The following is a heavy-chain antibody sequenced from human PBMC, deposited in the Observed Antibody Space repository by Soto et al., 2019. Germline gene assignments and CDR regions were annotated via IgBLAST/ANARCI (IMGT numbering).Heavy chain of an antibody. CDR3: ARLNWNDVDVYYYYGMDV. D-gene: IGHD1-1*01. V-gene: IGHV4-59*01. Sequence: SQTLSLTCTVSGGSISSYYWSWILQPTGKGLEWIGYIYYSGSTNYNPSLKSRVTISVDTSKNQFSLKLRSVTAADTAVYYCARLNWNDVDVYYYYGMDVWGQGTTVTVSS. CDR1: GGSISSYY. CDR2: IYYSGST. J-gene: IGHJ6*02.